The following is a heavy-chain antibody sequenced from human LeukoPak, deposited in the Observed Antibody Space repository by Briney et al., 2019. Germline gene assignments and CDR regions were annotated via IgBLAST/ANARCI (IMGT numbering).Heavy chain of an antibody. CDR2: IYTSGST. Sequence: SETLSLTCAVSAASISNYYWSWIRQPAGKGLEWIGRIYTSGSTNYNPSLKSRVTMSVDTSKNQFSLKLSSVTAADTAVYYCAREGGWLQSHFDYWGQGTLVTVSS. V-gene: IGHV4-4*07. CDR3: AREGGWLQSHFDY. J-gene: IGHJ4*02. CDR1: AASISNYY. D-gene: IGHD5-24*01.